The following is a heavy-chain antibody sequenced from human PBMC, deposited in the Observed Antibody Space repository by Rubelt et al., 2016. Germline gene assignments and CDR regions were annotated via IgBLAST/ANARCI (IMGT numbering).Heavy chain of an antibody. D-gene: IGHD3-9*01. Sequence: GGGLVQPGGSLRLSCAASGFTFSSYWMHWVRQAPGKGLVWVSRINSDGSSTSYADSVKGRFTISRDNSKNTLYLQMNSLRAEDTAVYYCARSRTYFDWLLDAFDIWGQGTMVTVSS. J-gene: IGHJ3*02. CDR1: GFTFSSYW. CDR3: ARSRTYFDWLLDAFDI. V-gene: IGHV3-74*01. CDR2: INSDGSST.